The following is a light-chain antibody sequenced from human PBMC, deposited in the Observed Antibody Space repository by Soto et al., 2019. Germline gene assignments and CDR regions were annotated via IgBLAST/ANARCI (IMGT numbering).Light chain of an antibody. Sequence: EIVLTQSPGILSLSPGERATLSCRASKSVSNSYFAWYQQKPGQAPRLLMYAASNRATGIPDRFSGSGSGTDFTLTISRLEPEDFAVYYCQQFPTWTFGQGTKVEIK. V-gene: IGKV3-20*01. CDR2: AAS. CDR1: KSVSNSY. J-gene: IGKJ1*01. CDR3: QQFPTWT.